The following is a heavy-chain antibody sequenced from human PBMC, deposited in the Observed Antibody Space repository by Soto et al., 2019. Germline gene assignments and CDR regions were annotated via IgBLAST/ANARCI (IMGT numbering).Heavy chain of an antibody. Sequence: QVQLVQSGADVKKPGSSVKISCTASGAAFSNYTFTWVRRAPGQGLEWVGRVIPFLDASNYAEKFQDRVTISADKSTSTVYMELSGLMSEDSAIYYCASGKSQMSQDRMGFYYYMDVWGKGTTVTVSS. D-gene: IGHD1-1*01. CDR1: GAAFSNYT. CDR2: VIPFLDAS. V-gene: IGHV1-69*08. J-gene: IGHJ6*03. CDR3: ASGKSQMSQDRMGFYYYMDV.